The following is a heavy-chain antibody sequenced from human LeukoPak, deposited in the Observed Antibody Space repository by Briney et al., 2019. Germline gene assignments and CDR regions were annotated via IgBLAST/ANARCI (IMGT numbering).Heavy chain of an antibody. J-gene: IGHJ3*02. D-gene: IGHD4-23*01. CDR1: GGSISSYY. V-gene: IGHV4-59*01. CDR2: IYYSGST. CDR3: ARAPDYGGNSDAFDI. Sequence: SETLSLTCTVSGGSISSYYWSWIRQPPGTGLGWIGYIYYSGSTNYNPSLKSRVTISVDTSKNQFSLKLSSVTAADTAVYYCARAPDYGGNSDAFDIWGQGTMVTVSS.